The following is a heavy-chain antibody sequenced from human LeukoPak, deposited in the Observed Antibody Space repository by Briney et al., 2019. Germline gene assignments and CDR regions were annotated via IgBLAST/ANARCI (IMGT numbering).Heavy chain of an antibody. J-gene: IGHJ4*02. CDR3: ARHPTYQYCSSTSCQSAPFDY. D-gene: IGHD2-2*01. CDR1: GYSISSGYY. Sequence: PSETLSLTCAVSGYSISSGYYWGWIWQPPGKGLEWIGSIYHSGSTYYNPSLKSRVTISVDTSKNQFSLKLSSVTVAGTAVYYCARHPTYQYCSSTSCQSAPFDYWGQGTLVTVSS. V-gene: IGHV4-38-2*01. CDR2: IYHSGST.